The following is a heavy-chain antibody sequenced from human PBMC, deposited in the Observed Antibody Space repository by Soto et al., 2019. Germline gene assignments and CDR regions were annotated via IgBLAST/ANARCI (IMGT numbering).Heavy chain of an antibody. Sequence: QVQLVESGGGVVQPGRSLRLSCAASGFTFSSYGMHWVRQAPGKGLEWVAVISYDGSNKYYADSVKGRFTISRDNSKNTLYLQMNSLRAEDTAVYYCAKDWYGYSYCSSFDYWGQGTLVTVSS. CDR2: ISYDGSNK. CDR3: AKDWYGYSYCSSFDY. V-gene: IGHV3-30*18. D-gene: IGHD5-18*01. J-gene: IGHJ4*02. CDR1: GFTFSSYG.